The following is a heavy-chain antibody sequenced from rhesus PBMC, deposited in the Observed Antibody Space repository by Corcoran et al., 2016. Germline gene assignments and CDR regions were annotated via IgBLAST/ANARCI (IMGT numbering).Heavy chain of an antibody. V-gene: IGHV2S2*01. CDR2: IDWDDDK. CDR3: ARSTVAAAYGLDS. CDR1: GFSLSTSGMR. Sequence: QVTLKESGPALVKPTQTLPLTCTFSGFSLSTSGMRVSWIRQPPGKALEWLARIDWDDDKYYSTSLKSRLTISKDTSKNQVVLTMTNMDPVDTATYYCARSTVAAAYGLDSWGQGVVVTVSS. D-gene: IGHD4-29*01. J-gene: IGHJ6*01.